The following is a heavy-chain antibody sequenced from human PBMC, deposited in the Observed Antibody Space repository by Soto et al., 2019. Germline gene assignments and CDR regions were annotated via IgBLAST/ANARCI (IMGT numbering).Heavy chain of an antibody. CDR3: ARVRDYGDYLGHWFDP. J-gene: IGHJ5*02. CDR2: ISAYNGNT. D-gene: IGHD4-17*01. V-gene: IGHV1-18*04. Sequence: GASVKVSCKASGYTFTSYGISWVRQAPGQGLEWMGWISAYNGNTNYAQKLQGRVTMTTDTSTSTAYMELRSLRSDDTAVYYCARVRDYGDYLGHWFDPWGQGTLVTVPS. CDR1: GYTFTSYG.